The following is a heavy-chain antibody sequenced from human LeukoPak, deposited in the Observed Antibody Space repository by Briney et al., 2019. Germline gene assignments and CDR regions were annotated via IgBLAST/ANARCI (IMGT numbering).Heavy chain of an antibody. J-gene: IGHJ4*02. CDR2: IYYSGST. CDR3: ARQSSTSCYIDY. V-gene: IGHV4-39*01. Sequence: KPSETLSLTCTVSGGSISSSSYYWGWIRQPPGKGLEWIGSIYYSGSTFYNPSLKSRVTISVDTSKNQFSLKLSSVTARDTAVYFCARQSSTSCYIDYWGQGTLVAVSS. D-gene: IGHD2-2*02. CDR1: GGSISSSSYY.